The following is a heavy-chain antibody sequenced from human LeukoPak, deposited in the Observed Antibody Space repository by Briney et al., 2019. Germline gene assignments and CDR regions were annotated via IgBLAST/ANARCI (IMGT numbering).Heavy chain of an antibody. V-gene: IGHV2-5*01. CDR3: AHTGWATPANSFDT. D-gene: IGHD2-2*01. J-gene: IGHJ4*02. CDR1: GFSLSTDGAG. CDR2: IYWNDYE. Sequence: SGPALVKPTQTLTLTCSFSGFSLSTDGAGVGWVRQPPGKALEWIALIYWNDYERYSPSLRTRLSISKDISNNRVVLRLTNVDLVDTATYYCAHTGWATPANSFDTWGQGTLVTVSS.